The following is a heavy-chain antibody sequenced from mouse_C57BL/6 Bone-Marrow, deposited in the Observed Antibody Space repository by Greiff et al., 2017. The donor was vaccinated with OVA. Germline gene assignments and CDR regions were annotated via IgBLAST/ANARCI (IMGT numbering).Heavy chain of an antibody. Sequence: QVHVKQSGAELVKPGASVKISCKASGYAFSNYWMNWVKQRPGKGLEWIGQIYPGDGDIHYNGKFKGKATLTADKSSSTAYMQFSSLTSEDSAFYFCARGAYWGQGTTLTVSS. CDR2: IYPGDGDI. CDR1: GYAFSNYW. V-gene: IGHV1-80*01. CDR3: ARGAY. J-gene: IGHJ2*01.